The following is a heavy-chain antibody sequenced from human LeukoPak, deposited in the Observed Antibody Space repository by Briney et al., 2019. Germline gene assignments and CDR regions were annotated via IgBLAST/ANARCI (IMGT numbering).Heavy chain of an antibody. V-gene: IGHV1-69*04. J-gene: IGHJ4*02. CDR2: IIPILGIA. CDR3: ARDSGKDTAMED. CDR1: GGTFSSYA. D-gene: IGHD5-18*01. Sequence: GASVKVSCKASGGTFSSYAISWVRQAPGQGLEWMGRIIPILGIANYAQKFQGRVTITADKSTSTAYMELSSLRSEDTAVYYCARDSGKDTAMEDWGQGTLVTVSS.